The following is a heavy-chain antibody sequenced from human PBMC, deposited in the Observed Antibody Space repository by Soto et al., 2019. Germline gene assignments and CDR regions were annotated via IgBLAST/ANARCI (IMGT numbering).Heavy chain of an antibody. Sequence: GGSLRLSCAASGFTFSSYSMNWVRQAPGKGLEWVSSISSNSVYIIYADSVRGRFTISRDDAKNSLFLQMDSLRADDTAVYYCARFETVAIHDTDYWGWGTLVTVSS. CDR1: GFTFSSYS. CDR2: ISSNSVYI. J-gene: IGHJ4*02. CDR3: ARFETVAIHDTDY. D-gene: IGHD4-17*01. V-gene: IGHV3-21*06.